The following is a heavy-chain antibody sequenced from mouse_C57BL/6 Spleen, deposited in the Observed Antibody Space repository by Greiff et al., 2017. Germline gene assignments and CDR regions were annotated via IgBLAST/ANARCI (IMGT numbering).Heavy chain of an antibody. J-gene: IGHJ4*01. CDR2: IDPSDSET. CDR1: GYTFTSYW. D-gene: IGHD1-1*01. Sequence: QVQLQQPGAELVRPGSSVKLSCKASGYTFTSYWMHWVKQRPIQGLEWIGNIDPSDSETHYNQKFKDKATLTVDKSSSTAYMQLSSLTSEDSAVCYCARAELRDCCAMGYWGQGTSVTVSS. V-gene: IGHV1-52*01. CDR3: ARAELRDCCAMGY.